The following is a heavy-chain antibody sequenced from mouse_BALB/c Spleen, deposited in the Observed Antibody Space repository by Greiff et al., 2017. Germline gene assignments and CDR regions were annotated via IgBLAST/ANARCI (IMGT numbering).Heavy chain of an antibody. J-gene: IGHJ3*01. CDR1: GYTFTDYN. CDR3: ARGVYGSPFAY. Sequence: EVQLQQSGPELVKPGASVKISCKASGYTFTDYNMHWVKQSHGKSLEWIGYIYPYNDGTKYNEKFKGKATLTSDKSSSTAYMELSSLTSEDSAVYYCARGVYGSPFAYWGQGTLVTVSA. V-gene: IGHV1S29*02. D-gene: IGHD1-1*01. CDR2: IYPYNDGT.